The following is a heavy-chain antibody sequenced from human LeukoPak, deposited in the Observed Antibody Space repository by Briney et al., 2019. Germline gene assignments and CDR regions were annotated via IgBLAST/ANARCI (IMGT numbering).Heavy chain of an antibody. CDR1: GFTFSSYS. J-gene: IGHJ5*01. CDR3: RGDSSGYSDS. D-gene: IGHD3-22*01. CDR2: ISGSSSYI. Sequence: PGGSLRLSCAASGFTFSSYSMNWVRQAPGKGLEWVSSISGSSSYIYYADSVKGRFTISRDNAKNSLYVQMNSLRAEDTAVYYCRGDSSGYSDSWGQGTLVTVSS. V-gene: IGHV3-21*01.